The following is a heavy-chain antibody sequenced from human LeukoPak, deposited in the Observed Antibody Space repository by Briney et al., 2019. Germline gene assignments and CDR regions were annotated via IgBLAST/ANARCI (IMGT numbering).Heavy chain of an antibody. Sequence: PGGSLRLSCAASGFTVGTNYMSWVRQAPGKGLEWVSVIYSGGTTYYTNSVKGRFTISRDNSKNTLYLQMNSLRADDTAVYYCARGITGSNNWFDPWGQGTLVTVSS. V-gene: IGHV3-66*02. J-gene: IGHJ5*02. CDR1: GFTVGTNY. CDR3: ARGITGSNNWFDP. CDR2: IYSGGTT. D-gene: IGHD1-20*01.